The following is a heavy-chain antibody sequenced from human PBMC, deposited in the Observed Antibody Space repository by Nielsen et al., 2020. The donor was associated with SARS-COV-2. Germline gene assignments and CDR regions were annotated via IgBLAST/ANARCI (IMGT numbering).Heavy chain of an antibody. D-gene: IGHD3-10*01. J-gene: IGHJ6*02. CDR2: ISSSSSSYI. CDR3: ARDLYYYGSGSKDYYYYGMDV. V-gene: IGHV3-21*01. Sequence: WIRQPPGKGLEWVSSISSSSSSYIYYADSVKGRFTISRDNAKNSLYLQMNSLRAEDTAVYYCARDLYYYGSGSKDYYYYGMDVWGQGTTVTVSS.